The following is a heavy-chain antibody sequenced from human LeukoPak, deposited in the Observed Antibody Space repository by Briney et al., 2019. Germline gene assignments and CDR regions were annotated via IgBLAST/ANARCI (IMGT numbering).Heavy chain of an antibody. Sequence: NPSETLSLTCAVYGGSFSGYYWSWIRQPPGKGLEWIGEINHSGSTNYNPSLKSRVTISVDTSKNQFSLKLSSVTAADTAVYYCAREKTLLWFGESRFDPWGQGTLVTVS. D-gene: IGHD3-10*01. CDR2: INHSGST. CDR1: GGSFSGYY. J-gene: IGHJ5*02. CDR3: AREKTLLWFGESRFDP. V-gene: IGHV4-34*01.